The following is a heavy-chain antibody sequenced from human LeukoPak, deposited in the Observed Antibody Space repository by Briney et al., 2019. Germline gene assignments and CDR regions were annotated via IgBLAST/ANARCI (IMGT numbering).Heavy chain of an antibody. Sequence: GESLKISCKGSGYTFTSYWIGWVRQMPGKGLEWMGIIYPGDSDTRYSPSFQGQVTISADKSISTAYLQWSSLKASDTAMYYCARLGGDSSGYYYRNFDYWGQGTLVTVSS. CDR3: ARLGGDSSGYYYRNFDY. J-gene: IGHJ4*02. CDR2: IYPGDSDT. D-gene: IGHD3-22*01. V-gene: IGHV5-51*01. CDR1: GYTFTSYW.